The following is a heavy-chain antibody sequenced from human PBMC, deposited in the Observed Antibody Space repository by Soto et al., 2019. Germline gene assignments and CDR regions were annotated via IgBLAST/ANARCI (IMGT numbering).Heavy chain of an antibody. CDR1: GGTLSSYA. CDR2: ITPFSGAP. V-gene: IGHV1-69*18. J-gene: IGHJ6*02. CDR3: ARVVMTTVPASFYYGMDV. D-gene: IGHD4-4*01. Sequence: QVQLVQSGAEVKKPGSSVTVSCKASGGTLSSYALSWVRQAPGQGLEWMGRITPFSGAPNYAQKFQDRVTITAVASTSIVYMELTGLTSEDTAVYYCARVVMTTVPASFYYGMDVWGQGTSVIVS.